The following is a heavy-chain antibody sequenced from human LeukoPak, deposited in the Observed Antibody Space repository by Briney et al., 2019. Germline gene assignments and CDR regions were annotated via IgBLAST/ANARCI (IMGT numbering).Heavy chain of an antibody. CDR1: GGSINSRSYY. CDR2: VYYSGST. CDR3: VRLWSTDCSGGSCPHQPNY. D-gene: IGHD2-15*01. V-gene: IGHV4-39*07. Sequence: PSETLSLTCTVSGGSINSRSYYWGWIRQPPGKGLEWIGNVYYSGSTYYNPSLKSRVTISVDTSKNQFSLNLSSVTAADTAVYYCVRLWSTDCSGGSCPHQPNYWGQGTLVTVSS. J-gene: IGHJ4*02.